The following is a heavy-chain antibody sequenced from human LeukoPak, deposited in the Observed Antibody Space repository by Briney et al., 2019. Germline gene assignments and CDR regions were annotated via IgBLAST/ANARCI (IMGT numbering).Heavy chain of an antibody. CDR3: ARAFDYYGSGSYYNVYDY. Sequence: PGGSLRLSCAASGFTLSSYSMNWVRQAPGKGLEWVSSISRSSAYIYYADSVKGRFTISRDNAKNSLYLQMNSLRAEDTAVYYCARAFDYYGSGSYYNVYDYWGQGTLVTVSS. CDR2: ISRSSAYI. J-gene: IGHJ4*02. CDR1: GFTLSSYS. V-gene: IGHV3-21*01. D-gene: IGHD3-10*01.